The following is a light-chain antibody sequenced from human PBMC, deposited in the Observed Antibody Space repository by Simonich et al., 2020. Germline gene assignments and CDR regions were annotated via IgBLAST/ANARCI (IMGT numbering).Light chain of an antibody. CDR1: SSDVGGYNY. V-gene: IGLV2-14*03. J-gene: IGLJ2*01. CDR3: SSYTSSTHVV. Sequence: QSAVTQPASVSGSPGQSITISCTGTSSDVGGYNYVSWYQQHPGKAPKLMIYDVSKRPSGVSNRFSGSKSGNTASLTISGLQAEDEADYYCSSYTSSTHVVFGGGTKLTVL. CDR2: DVS.